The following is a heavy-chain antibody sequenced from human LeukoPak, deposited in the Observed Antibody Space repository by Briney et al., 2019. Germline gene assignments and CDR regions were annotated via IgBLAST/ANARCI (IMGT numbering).Heavy chain of an antibody. D-gene: IGHD6-19*01. CDR2: ISAYNGDT. Sequence: ASVKVSCKASGYTFNLYGITWVRQAPGQGLEWMGRISAYNGDTRYAQRLQDRVTMTTDTSTSTAYMELRSLTPDDTALYYCARDGDGYSRGWPLFWGQGTLVTVSS. V-gene: IGHV1-18*01. CDR1: GYTFNLYG. J-gene: IGHJ4*02. CDR3: ARDGDGYSRGWPLF.